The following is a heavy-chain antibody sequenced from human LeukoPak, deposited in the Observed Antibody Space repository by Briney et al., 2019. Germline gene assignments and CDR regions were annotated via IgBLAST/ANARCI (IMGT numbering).Heavy chain of an antibody. CDR3: VRSFYGDHPY. D-gene: IGHD4-17*01. CDR1: GFSLSTYD. V-gene: IGHV3-13*01. Sequence: GGSLRLSCAASGFSLSTYDMHWVRQGPGEGLEWVAAVGTSGHTFYPDSVKGQFTISRENARNSVYLQMNSLRAGDTAVYYCVRSFYGDHPYWGQGTLVTVSS. CDR2: VGTSGHT. J-gene: IGHJ4*02.